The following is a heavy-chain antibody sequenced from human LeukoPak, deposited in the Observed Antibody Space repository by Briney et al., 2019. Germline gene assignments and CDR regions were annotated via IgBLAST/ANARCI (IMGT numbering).Heavy chain of an antibody. D-gene: IGHD3-16*01. CDR3: AKASWVSSANAVL. CDR1: GFTFSSYA. CDR2: LRGDGST. Sequence: GGSLRLSCVASGFTFSSYAMSWVRQAPARGLEWVASLRGDGSTFYADSVKGRFALSRDESRNTVYLQLTYLRVEDTAVYYCAKASWVSSANAVLWGQGTPVTVSS. V-gene: IGHV3-23*01. J-gene: IGHJ4*02.